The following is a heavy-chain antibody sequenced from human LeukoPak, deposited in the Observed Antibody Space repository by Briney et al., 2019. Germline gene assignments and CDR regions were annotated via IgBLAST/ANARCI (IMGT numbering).Heavy chain of an antibody. Sequence: GGSLRLSCAASGFTFSDYYMNWIRQAPGKGLEWVAYISSSSDFTNYAYSVKGRFTISRDNAKNSLYLQMHSLRAADTAVYYSARRYYDFLTGYYNWYFDLWGRGTLVTVSS. CDR3: ARRYYDFLTGYYNWYFDL. V-gene: IGHV3-11*03. D-gene: IGHD3-9*01. J-gene: IGHJ2*01. CDR2: ISSSSDFT. CDR1: GFTFSDYY.